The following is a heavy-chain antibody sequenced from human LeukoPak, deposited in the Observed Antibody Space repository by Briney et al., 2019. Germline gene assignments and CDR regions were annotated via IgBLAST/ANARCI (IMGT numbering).Heavy chain of an antibody. CDR1: GGSFSGYY. V-gene: IGHV4-34*01. J-gene: IGHJ4*02. CDR2: INHSGST. Sequence: ASETLSLTCAVYGGSFSGYYWSWIRQPPGKWLEWIGEINHSGSTNYNPSLKSRVTISVDTSKNQFSLKLSSVTAADTAVYYCARTPLYSSSFFDYWGQGTLVTVSS. D-gene: IGHD6-13*01. CDR3: ARTPLYSSSFFDY.